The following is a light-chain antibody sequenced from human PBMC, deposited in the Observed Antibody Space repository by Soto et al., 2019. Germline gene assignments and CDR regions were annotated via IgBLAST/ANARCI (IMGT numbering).Light chain of an antibody. J-gene: IGKJ5*01. CDR2: GAF. V-gene: IGKV3D-15*01. CDR3: QQYKNWPPIT. Sequence: EMVMTQSPATLSVSPGDSAALAWRASQSVSSNLAWYQQKPGQAPRLLISGAFRRAAGIPDRFSASGSGTEFTLTISSLQSEDFAVYYCQQYKNWPPITCGQGTRLEIK. CDR1: QSVSSN.